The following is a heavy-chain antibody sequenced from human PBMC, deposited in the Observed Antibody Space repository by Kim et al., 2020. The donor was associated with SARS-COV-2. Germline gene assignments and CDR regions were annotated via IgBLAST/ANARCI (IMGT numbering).Heavy chain of an antibody. J-gene: IGHJ4*02. V-gene: IGHV3-11*05. D-gene: IGHD6-13*01. CDR3: ARDRTAAAGTGTVFDY. CDR1: GFTFSDYY. Sequence: GGSLRLSCAASGFTFSDYYMSWIRQAPGKGLEWVSYISSSSSYTNYADSVKGRFTISRDNAKNSLYLQMNSLRAEDTAVYYCARDRTAAAGTGTVFDYWGQGTLVTVSS. CDR2: ISSSSSYT.